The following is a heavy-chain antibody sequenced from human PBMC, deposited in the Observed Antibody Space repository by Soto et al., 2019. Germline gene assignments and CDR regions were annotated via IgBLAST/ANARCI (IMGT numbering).Heavy chain of an antibody. CDR2: LYAEGSS. CDR3: VRPRPSGENYGMDV. D-gene: IGHD1-26*01. J-gene: IGHJ6*02. CDR1: GLTVSQNY. V-gene: IGHV3-53*01. Sequence: VQLVESGGGLIQPGGSLRLSCVASGLTVSQNYMAWVRQAPEMGPQWVSVLYAEGSSYYTESVKGRFTISRDPSKNTLFLQMDGLRAEDTAVYYCVRPRPSGENYGMDVWVQGTTVTVSS.